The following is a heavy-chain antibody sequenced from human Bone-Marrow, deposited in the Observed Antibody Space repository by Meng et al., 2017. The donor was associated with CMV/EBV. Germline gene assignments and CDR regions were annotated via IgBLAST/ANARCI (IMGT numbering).Heavy chain of an antibody. D-gene: IGHD2-2*01. CDR1: FTSYG. J-gene: IGHJ5*02. Sequence: FTSYGISWARQAPRQGLEWMGWISAYNGNTNYAQKLQGRVTMTTDTSTSTAYMELRSLRSDDTAVYYCARDILGYCSSTSCSNWFDPWGQGTLVTVSS. CDR2: ISAYNGNT. V-gene: IGHV1-18*01. CDR3: ARDILGYCSSTSCSNWFDP.